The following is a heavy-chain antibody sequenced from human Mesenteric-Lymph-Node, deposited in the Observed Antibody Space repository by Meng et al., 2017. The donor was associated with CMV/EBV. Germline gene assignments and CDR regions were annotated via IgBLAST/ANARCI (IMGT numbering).Heavy chain of an antibody. V-gene: IGHV1-2*02. Sequence: ASVKVSCKASGYTFTGYYMHWVRQAPGQGLEWMGWINPNSGGTNYAQKFQGRVTMTRNTSISTAYMELSSLRSEDTAVYYCARGLWRSGSYFLTSHWGQGTLVTVSS. CDR3: ARGLWRSGSYFLTSH. CDR1: GYTFTGYY. D-gene: IGHD1-26*01. CDR2: INPNSGGT. J-gene: IGHJ4*02.